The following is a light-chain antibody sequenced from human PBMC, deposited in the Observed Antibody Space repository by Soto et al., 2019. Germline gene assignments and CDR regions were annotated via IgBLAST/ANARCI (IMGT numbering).Light chain of an antibody. CDR2: NVS. J-gene: IGLJ2*01. CDR1: SSDVGAYNY. Sequence: QSALTQPASVSGSPGQSITISCTGTSSDVGAYNYVSWYQQHPGKAPKLMISNVSNRPSGVSNRFSGSKSGNTASLTISGLQAEDEADYYCSSYTTSSVVFGGGTQLTVL. V-gene: IGLV2-14*01. CDR3: SSYTTSSVV.